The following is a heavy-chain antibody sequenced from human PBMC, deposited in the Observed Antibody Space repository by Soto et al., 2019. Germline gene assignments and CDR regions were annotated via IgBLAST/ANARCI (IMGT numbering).Heavy chain of an antibody. V-gene: IGHV4-4*02. J-gene: IGHJ4*02. CDR1: GGSISSSYW. Sequence: SETLSLTCAVSGGSISSSYWWSWVRQPPGKGLEWIGGIYHSGSTNYNPSLKSRVTISVDKSKNQFSLKLSSVTAADTAVYYCARSGSYFYFDYWGQGTLVTVSS. D-gene: IGHD1-26*01. CDR3: ARSGSYFYFDY. CDR2: IYHSGST.